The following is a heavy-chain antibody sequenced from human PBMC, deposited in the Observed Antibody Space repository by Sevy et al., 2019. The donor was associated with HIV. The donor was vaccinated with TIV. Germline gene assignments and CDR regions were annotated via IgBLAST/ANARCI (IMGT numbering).Heavy chain of an antibody. D-gene: IGHD1-26*01. CDR3: AKDRIEGARKLDY. CDR1: GFTFNSYA. V-gene: IGHV3-23*01. CDR2: ISGTGGTT. J-gene: IGHJ4*02. Sequence: GGSLRLSCAASGFTFNSYAMSWVRQAAGKGLEWVSSISGTGGTTYYADSVKGRFTISRDNSKNTLYIQMNSLKAEDTAVYYCAKDRIEGARKLDYWGQGTLVTVSS.